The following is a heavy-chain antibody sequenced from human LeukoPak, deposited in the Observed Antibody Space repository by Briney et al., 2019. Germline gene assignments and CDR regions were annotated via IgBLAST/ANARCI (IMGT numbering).Heavy chain of an antibody. D-gene: IGHD1-14*01. CDR2: INQGGSDK. J-gene: IGHJ4*02. V-gene: IGHV3-7*01. CDR1: GFTFSGHW. CDR3: TRDRSRAEDD. Sequence: PGGSLRLSCRASGFTFSGHWMSWVRQAPGKGLEWVANINQGGSDKYYVDSVKGRFTISRDNANNLLYLQMNSLRGEDTAVYYCTRDRSRAEDDWGQGTLVTVSS.